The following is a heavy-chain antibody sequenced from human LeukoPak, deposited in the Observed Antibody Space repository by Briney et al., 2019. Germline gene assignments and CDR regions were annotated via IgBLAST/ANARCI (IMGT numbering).Heavy chain of an antibody. V-gene: IGHV4-34*01. CDR3: ASKVSDSPDDPYFDY. J-gene: IGHJ4*02. CDR2: INHSGST. D-gene: IGHD1-14*01. Sequence: SETLSLTCAVYGGSFSGYYWSWIRQPPGKGLEWIGEINHSGSTNYNPSLKSRVTISVDTSKNQFSLKLSSVTAADTAVYYCASKVSDSPDDPYFDYWGQGTLVTVSS. CDR1: GGSFSGYY.